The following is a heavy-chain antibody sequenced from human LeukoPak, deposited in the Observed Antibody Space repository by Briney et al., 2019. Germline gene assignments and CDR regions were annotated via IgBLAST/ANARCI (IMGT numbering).Heavy chain of an antibody. J-gene: IGHJ3*02. CDR2: INPSGGST. CDR1: GYTFTSYY. CDR3: ATEWPFGGVPLDAFDI. V-gene: IGHV1-46*01. D-gene: IGHD3-16*01. Sequence: GASVKVSCKASGYTFTSYYMHWVRQAPGQGLEWMGIINPSGGSTSYAQKFQGRVTMTEDTSTDTAYMELSSLRSEDTAVYYCATEWPFGGVPLDAFDIWGQGTMVTVSS.